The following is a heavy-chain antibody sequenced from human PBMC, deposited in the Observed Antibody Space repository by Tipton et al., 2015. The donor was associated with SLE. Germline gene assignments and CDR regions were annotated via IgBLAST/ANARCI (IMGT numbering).Heavy chain of an antibody. CDR2: IKQDGSEK. CDR1: GFTFSSYW. V-gene: IGHV3-7*03. Sequence: SLRLSCAASGFTFSSYWMSWVRQAPGKGLEWVANIKQDGSEKYYVDSVKGRFTISRDNAKNSLYLQMNSLRAEDTAVYYCARDPGIAAAGGGGYWGQGTLVTVSS. CDR3: ARDPGIAAAGGGGY. J-gene: IGHJ4*02. D-gene: IGHD6-13*01.